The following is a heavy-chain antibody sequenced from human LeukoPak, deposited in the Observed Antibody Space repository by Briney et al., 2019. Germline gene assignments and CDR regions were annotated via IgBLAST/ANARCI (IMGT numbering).Heavy chain of an antibody. CDR3: ARDERYYYGSGSYYYYGLDV. D-gene: IGHD3-10*01. CDR2: ISSSSNYI. V-gene: IGHV3-21*01. J-gene: IGHJ6*02. Sequence: GASVTVSCKASGFTFSSYCMNWVRQAPGKGLEWVSSISSSSNYIDYADSVKGRFTISRDNARNSLYLQMNNLRAEDTAVYYCARDERYYYGSGSYYYYGLDVWGQGTTVTVSS. CDR1: GFTFSSYC.